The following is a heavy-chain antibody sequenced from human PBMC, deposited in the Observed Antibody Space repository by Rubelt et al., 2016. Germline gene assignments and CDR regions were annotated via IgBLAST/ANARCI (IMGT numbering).Heavy chain of an antibody. CDR1: GGSFSGYY. CDR3: ARANYHLDRALDY. V-gene: IGHV4-34*01. CDR2: INHSGST. J-gene: IGHJ4*02. D-gene: IGHD3-10*01. Sequence: QVQLQQWGAGLLKPSETLSLTCAVYGGSFSGYYWSWIRQPPGKGLEWIGEINHSGSTNYNPSLTSRVTISVDTSKNQFSLKLSSVTAADTAVYFCARANYHLDRALDYWGQGTLVTVSS.